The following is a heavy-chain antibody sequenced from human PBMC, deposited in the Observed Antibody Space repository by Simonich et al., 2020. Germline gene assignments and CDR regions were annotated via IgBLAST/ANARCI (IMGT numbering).Heavy chain of an antibody. CDR1: GGSISSYY. Sequence: QVRLQESGPGLVKPSETLSLTCTVSGGSISSYYWSWIRQPPGKGLEWIGYIYYSGRPNYNPSLKSRVTISVDTSKNQFSLKLSSVTAADTAVYYCARSLGYYYYYYGMDVWGQGTTVTVSS. J-gene: IGHJ6*02. CDR2: IYYSGRP. V-gene: IGHV4-59*08. D-gene: IGHD1-26*01. CDR3: ARSLGYYYYYYGMDV.